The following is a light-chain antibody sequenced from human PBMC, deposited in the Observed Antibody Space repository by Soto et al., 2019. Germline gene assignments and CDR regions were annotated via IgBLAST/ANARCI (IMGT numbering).Light chain of an antibody. CDR2: GYI. CDR1: SSNIGARYD. CDR3: QSYDSSLSGYV. V-gene: IGLV1-40*01. J-gene: IGLJ1*01. Sequence: QSVLTQPPSVSGAPGQRVTISCTGSSSNIGARYDVHWYQLLPGTAPKLLIYGYINRPSGVPDRFSGSQSGASASLAITGLQAEDEADYYCQSYDSSLSGYVFGTGTKLTVL.